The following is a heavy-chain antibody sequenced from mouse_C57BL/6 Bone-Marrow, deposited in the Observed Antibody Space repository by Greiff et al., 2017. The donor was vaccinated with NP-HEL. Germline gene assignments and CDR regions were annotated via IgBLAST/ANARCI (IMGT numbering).Heavy chain of an antibody. CDR3: AAFYYGSSYPFFDY. Sequence: EVKVEESGGDLVKPGGSLKLSCAASGFTFSSYGMSWVRQTPDKRLEWVATISSGGSYTYYPDSVKGRFTISRDNAKNTLYLQMSSLKSEDTARDYGAAFYYGSSYPFFDYWGQGTTLTVSS. J-gene: IGHJ2*01. CDR2: ISSGGSYT. V-gene: IGHV5-6*02. D-gene: IGHD1-1*01. CDR1: GFTFSSYG.